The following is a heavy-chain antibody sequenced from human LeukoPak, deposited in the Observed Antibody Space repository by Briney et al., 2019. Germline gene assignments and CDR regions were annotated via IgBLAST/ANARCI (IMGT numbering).Heavy chain of an antibody. J-gene: IGHJ4*03. D-gene: IGHD1-26*01. CDR2: INHSGST. CDR3: ARRIVGATTFDY. V-gene: IGHV4-34*01. CDR1: GGSFSGYY. Sequence: SETLSLTCAVYGGSFSGYYWSWIRQPPGKGLEWIGEINHSGSTNYNPSLKSRVTISVDTSKNQFSLKLSSVTAADTAVYYCARRIVGATTFDYWGQGTTVTVSS.